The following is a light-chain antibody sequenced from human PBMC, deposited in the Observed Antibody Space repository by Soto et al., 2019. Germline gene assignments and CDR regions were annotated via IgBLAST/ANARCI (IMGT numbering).Light chain of an antibody. CDR1: QSVTSNY. J-gene: IGKJ5*01. V-gene: IGKV3-20*01. CDR2: GAS. CDR3: QQYGSSQVT. Sequence: EIVLTQSPGTLSLSPGERATLSCRASQSVTSNYLAWYQQKSGQAPRLLIYGASRRATGIPDRFSGSGSGTDFTLTISRLEPEDFAVYYCQQYGSSQVTFGQGTRLEMK.